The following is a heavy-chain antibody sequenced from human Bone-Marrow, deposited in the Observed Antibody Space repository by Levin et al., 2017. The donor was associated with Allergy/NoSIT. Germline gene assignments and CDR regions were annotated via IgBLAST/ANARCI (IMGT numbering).Heavy chain of an antibody. CDR2: ISRSGGNT. V-gene: IGHV3-23*01. CDR3: VKVQSIDLCGGDCPDAFDF. J-gene: IGHJ3*01. CDR1: GFNFSDYA. Sequence: GESLKISCAASGFNFSDYAMTWVRQAPGKGLEWVSLISRSGGNTYYAESVKGRFTISRDNSKNTVDLHINSLRVEDTAIYYCVKVQSIDLCGGDCPDAFDFWGQGTMVTVSS. D-gene: IGHD2-21*02.